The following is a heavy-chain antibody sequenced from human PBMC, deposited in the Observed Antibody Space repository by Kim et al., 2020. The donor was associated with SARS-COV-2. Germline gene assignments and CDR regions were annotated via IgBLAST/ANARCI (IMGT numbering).Heavy chain of an antibody. J-gene: IGHJ4*02. CDR1: GGSFSGYY. V-gene: IGHV4-34*01. CDR2: INHSGST. Sequence: SETLSLTCAVYGGSFSGYYWSWIRQPPGKGLEWIGEINHSGSTNYNPSLKSRVTISVDTSKNQFSLKLSSVTAADTAVYYCASVYCTNGVCYKGGIGYWGQGTLVTVSS. D-gene: IGHD2-8*01. CDR3: ASVYCTNGVCYKGGIGY.